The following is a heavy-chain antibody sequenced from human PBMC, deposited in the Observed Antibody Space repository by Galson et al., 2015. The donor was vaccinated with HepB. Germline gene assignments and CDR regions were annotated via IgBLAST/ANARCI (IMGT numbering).Heavy chain of an antibody. V-gene: IGHV3-23*01. CDR1: GFTFSTYA. CDR2: FSGSGGST. J-gene: IGHJ5*02. D-gene: IGHD1-26*01. CDR3: AKDSATTSGSYYDWFDP. Sequence: SLRLSCAASGFTFSTYAMSWVRQAPGKGLEWVSSFSGSGGSTYYADSVKGRFTISRDNSNNTLYLQINSLRADDTAVYYCAKDSATTSGSYYDWFDPWGQGTLVTVSS.